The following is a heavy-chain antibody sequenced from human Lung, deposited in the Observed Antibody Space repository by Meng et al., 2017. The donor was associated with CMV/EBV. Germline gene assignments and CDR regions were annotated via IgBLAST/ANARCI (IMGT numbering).Heavy chain of an antibody. V-gene: IGHV4-31*03. CDR1: GASIDDGHYY. J-gene: IGHJ4*02. D-gene: IGHD1-14*01. Sequence: LXCTVSGASIDDGHYYWSWIRQSPGKGLEWIGYVYYSGSTNYNPSLMSRVTISRGASQNQYSLNLTSVTAADTALYYCARHPGGNLYHRFDYWGQGAXV. CDR3: ARHPGGNLYHRFDY. CDR2: VYYSGST.